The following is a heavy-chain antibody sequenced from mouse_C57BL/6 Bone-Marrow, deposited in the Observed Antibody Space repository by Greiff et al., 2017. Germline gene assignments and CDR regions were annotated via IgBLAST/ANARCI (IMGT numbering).Heavy chain of an antibody. D-gene: IGHD3-2*02. J-gene: IGHJ4*01. Sequence: VQLQQPGAELVKPGASVKLSCKASGYTFTSSWMHWVKQRPGQGLEWIGMIHPNSGSTNYNEKFKSKATLTVDKSSSTAYMQLSSLTSEDSAVYYCARQLRLHYYAMDYWGQGTSVTVSS. CDR2: IHPNSGST. V-gene: IGHV1-64*01. CDR3: ARQLRLHYYAMDY. CDR1: GYTFTSSW.